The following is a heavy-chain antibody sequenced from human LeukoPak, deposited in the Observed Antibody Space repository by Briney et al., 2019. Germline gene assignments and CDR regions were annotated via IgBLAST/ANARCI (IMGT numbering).Heavy chain of an antibody. J-gene: IGHJ4*02. V-gene: IGHV3-73*01. CDR2: IRSKANSYVT. CDR1: GFTLSDSA. CDR3: ARSYGQQLHFDY. Sequence: GGSLKLSCAASGFTLSDSAMHWVRQASGQGLEWVGRIRSKANSYVTAYAASVKGRFTISRDDSKNTAFLQMNSLRAEDTAVYYCARSYGQQLHFDYWGQGTLVTVSS. D-gene: IGHD6-13*01.